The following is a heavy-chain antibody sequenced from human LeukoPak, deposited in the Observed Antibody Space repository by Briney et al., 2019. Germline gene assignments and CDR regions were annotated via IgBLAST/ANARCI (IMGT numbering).Heavy chain of an antibody. Sequence: ASVKVSCKTSGYTFTNYGVHWVRQAPGQRLEWMGWINAGNGITKYSQNFQGRVTITRDTSASTVYMELRSLRSEDTALYYCARGWDADYEVYWGQGTLVTVSS. D-gene: IGHD4-17*01. CDR2: INAGNGIT. CDR3: ARGWDADYEVY. V-gene: IGHV1-3*01. J-gene: IGHJ4*02. CDR1: GYTFTNYG.